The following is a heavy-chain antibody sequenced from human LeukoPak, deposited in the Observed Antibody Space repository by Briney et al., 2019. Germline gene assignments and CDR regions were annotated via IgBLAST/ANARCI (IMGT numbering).Heavy chain of an antibody. Sequence: GGSLRLSCAASGFTFSRFGMHWVRQAPGKGLEWVAVFSYNGINKDYAGSVKGRFTVSRDNSKNTLYLQMNSLRAEDTAVYYCAKGGLWNTFDIWGQGTMVTVSS. D-gene: IGHD4/OR15-4a*01. V-gene: IGHV3-33*05. J-gene: IGHJ3*02. CDR2: FSYNGINK. CDR1: GFTFSRFG. CDR3: AKGGLWNTFDI.